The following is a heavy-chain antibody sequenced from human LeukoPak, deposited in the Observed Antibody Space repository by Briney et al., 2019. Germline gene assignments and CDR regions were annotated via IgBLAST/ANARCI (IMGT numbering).Heavy chain of an antibody. V-gene: IGHV3-30*18. D-gene: IGHD3-16*02. Sequence: GGSLILSCAASGFTFSSYGMHWVRQAPGKGLEWVAVISYDGSNKYYADSVKGRFTISRDNSKNTLYLQMNSLRAEDTAVYYCAKDDYVWGSYRYPAYPDYWGQGTLVTVSS. J-gene: IGHJ4*02. CDR1: GFTFSSYG. CDR3: AKDDYVWGSYRYPAYPDY. CDR2: ISYDGSNK.